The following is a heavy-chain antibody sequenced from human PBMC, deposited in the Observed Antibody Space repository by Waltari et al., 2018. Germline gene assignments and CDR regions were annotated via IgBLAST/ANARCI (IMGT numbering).Heavy chain of an antibody. J-gene: IGHJ4*02. Sequence: QVQLQESDPGLVKPSGTLSLTCAVSGGSISSSNWWSWVRQPPGKGLEWIGEIYHSGGTNYNPSLKIRVTISVDKSKNQFSLKLSSGTAADTAVYYCARDVSGAGSYRRYYFDYWGQGTLVTVSS. D-gene: IGHD1-26*01. CDR1: GGSISSSNW. CDR3: ARDVSGAGSYRRYYFDY. V-gene: IGHV4-4*02. CDR2: IYHSGGT.